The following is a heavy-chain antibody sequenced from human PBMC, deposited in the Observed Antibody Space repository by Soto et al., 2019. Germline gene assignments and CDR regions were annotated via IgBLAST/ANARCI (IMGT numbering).Heavy chain of an antibody. J-gene: IGHJ4*02. CDR1: GGTFSSYT. D-gene: IGHD3-9*01. CDR3: ARGLRYFDWLLSPPHFDY. V-gene: IGHV1-69*02. Sequence: GASVKVSCKASGGTFSSYTISWVRQAPGQWLEWMGRIIPILGIANYAQKFQGRVTITADKSTSTAYMELSSLRSEDTAVYYCARGLRYFDWLLSPPHFDYWGQGTLVTVSS. CDR2: IIPILGIA.